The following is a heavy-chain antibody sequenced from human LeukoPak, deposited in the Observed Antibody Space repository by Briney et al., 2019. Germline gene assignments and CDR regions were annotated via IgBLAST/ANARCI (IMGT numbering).Heavy chain of an antibody. Sequence: PGGSLRLSCAASGFTFSAYWMHWVRHAPGKGLVWVSRIYNDGSSRSYADSVKGRFTISRDNAKNTLYLQMNSLRAEDTALYFCSRSRDSGAFYFDSWGQGALVTVSS. CDR3: SRSRDSGAFYFDS. V-gene: IGHV3-74*01. CDR2: IYNDGSSR. D-gene: IGHD2-15*01. CDR1: GFTFSAYW. J-gene: IGHJ4*02.